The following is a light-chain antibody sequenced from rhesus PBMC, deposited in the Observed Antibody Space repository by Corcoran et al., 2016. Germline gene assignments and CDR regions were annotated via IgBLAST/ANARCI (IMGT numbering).Light chain of an antibody. CDR2: EVS. J-gene: IGKJ2*01. CDR3: MQGIEFPYS. V-gene: IGKV2-104*02. CDR1: QSLLDSEDGNTY. Sequence: DIVMTQTPLSLPVTPGEPASISCRSSQSLLDSEDGNTYWDWYLQKPGQSPQILIYEVSNRAAGVPDRFRGSGSDNDFTLRISRVEAEGVGVYYCMQGIEFPYSFGQGTKVEIK.